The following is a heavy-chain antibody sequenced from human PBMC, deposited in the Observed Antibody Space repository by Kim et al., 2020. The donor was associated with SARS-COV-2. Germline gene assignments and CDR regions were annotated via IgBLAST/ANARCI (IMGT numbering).Heavy chain of an antibody. J-gene: IGHJ6*02. CDR2: IDSSGNFK. D-gene: IGHD2-2*01. CDR3: ARDGAVPGATGRGYYYYYAMDV. V-gene: IGHV3-21*01. CDR1: GFSLSTYS. Sequence: GGSLRLSCVASGFSLSTYSMNWVRQAPGKGLEWVSFIDSSGNFKFYSDSVKGRFTISRDDAKNSQHLEMNSLRAEDTAVYYCARDGAVPGATGRGYYYYYAMDVWGQGTTVTVSS.